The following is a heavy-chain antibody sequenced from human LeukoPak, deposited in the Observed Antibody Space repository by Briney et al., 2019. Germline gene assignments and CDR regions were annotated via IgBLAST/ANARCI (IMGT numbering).Heavy chain of an antibody. CDR2: IIPILGIA. CDR1: GCTFSSYA. D-gene: IGHD2-8*02. V-gene: IGHV1-69*04. J-gene: IGHJ4*02. CDR3: ARGQWLWWLPTVDDGPQGGY. Sequence: GASVKLSRNSSGCTFSSYAISWVRHAPGQGLEWVGRIIPILGIANYAQKFQGRVTITADKSTSTAYMVLSSLISEDTAVYYCARGQWLWWLPTVDDGPQGGYWGQGTLVTVSS.